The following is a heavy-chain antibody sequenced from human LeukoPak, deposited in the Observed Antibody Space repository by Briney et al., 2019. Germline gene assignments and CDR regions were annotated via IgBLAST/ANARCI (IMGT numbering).Heavy chain of an antibody. CDR1: GFTFSSYA. CDR2: ISYDGSNK. J-gene: IGHJ6*03. V-gene: IGHV3-30-3*01. D-gene: IGHD6-19*01. Sequence: GGSLRLSCAASGFTFSSYAMHWVRQAPGKGLEWVAVISYDGSNKYYADSVKGRFTISRDNSKNTLYLQMNSLRAEDTAVYYYARNQWLRYYYMDVWGKGTTVTVSS. CDR3: ARNQWLRYYYMDV.